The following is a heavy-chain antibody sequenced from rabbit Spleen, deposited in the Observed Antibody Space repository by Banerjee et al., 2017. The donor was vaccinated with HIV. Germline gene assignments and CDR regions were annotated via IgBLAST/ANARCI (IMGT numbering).Heavy chain of an antibody. D-gene: IGHD2-1*01. J-gene: IGHJ4*01. Sequence: QEQLVESGGGLVQPGGSLKLSCKASGFDFSGYGVSWVRQAPGKGLEWIGYIDPIFGSTYYASWVNGRFTISRHNAQNTLYLQLDSLTAADTATYFCLRDRANIGGDYGPYYFDLWGQGTLVTVS. CDR1: GFDFSGYG. CDR3: LRDRANIGGDYGPYYFDL. CDR2: IDPIFGST. V-gene: IGHV1S47*01.